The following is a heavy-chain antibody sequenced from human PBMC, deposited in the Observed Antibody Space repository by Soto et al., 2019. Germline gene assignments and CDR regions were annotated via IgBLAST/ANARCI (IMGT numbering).Heavy chain of an antibody. CDR2: ISGSGGST. CDR1: GFTFSSYA. V-gene: IGHV3-23*01. D-gene: IGHD2-2*01. Sequence: GSLRLSCAASGFTFSSYAMSWVRQAPGKGLEWVSAISGSGGSTYYADSVKGRFTISRDNSKNTLYLQMNSLRAEDTAVYYCAKDGGLYCSSTSCPYFDYWGQGTLVTVSS. CDR3: AKDGGLYCSSTSCPYFDY. J-gene: IGHJ4*02.